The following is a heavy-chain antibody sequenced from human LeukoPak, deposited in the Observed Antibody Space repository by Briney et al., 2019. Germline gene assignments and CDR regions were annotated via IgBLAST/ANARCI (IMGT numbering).Heavy chain of an antibody. V-gene: IGHV1-18*01. CDR1: GYTFTSYA. CDR3: ARDLDYGDLTWFDP. Sequence: ASVKVSCKASGYTFTSYAIHWVRQAPGQRLEWMGWISAYNGNTNYAQKLQGRVTMTTDTSTSTAYMELRSLRSDDTAVYYCARDLDYGDLTWFDPWGQGTLVTVSS. D-gene: IGHD4-17*01. J-gene: IGHJ5*02. CDR2: ISAYNGNT.